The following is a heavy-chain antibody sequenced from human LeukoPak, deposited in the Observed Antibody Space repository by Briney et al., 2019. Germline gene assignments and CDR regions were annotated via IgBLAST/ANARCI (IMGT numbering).Heavy chain of an antibody. CDR3: VPLNWNPPGDFDR. CDR2: IQQHGSET. CDR1: GFTFSSYA. Sequence: GGSLRLSCAASGFTFSSYAMSWVRQAPGKGLEWVANIQQHGSETYYGDSAKGRFTISRDNAKNSLYLQMNSLRAEDTAVYYCVPLNWNPPGDFDRWGQGTLVTVSS. D-gene: IGHD1-20*01. V-gene: IGHV3-7*01. J-gene: IGHJ4*02.